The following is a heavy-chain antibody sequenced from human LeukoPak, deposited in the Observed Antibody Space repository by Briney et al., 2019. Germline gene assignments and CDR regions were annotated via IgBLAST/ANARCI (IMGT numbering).Heavy chain of an antibody. CDR3: ARAYSGFDSTSHFFYYMYV. V-gene: IGHV4-34*01. J-gene: IGHJ6*03. CDR1: GGSFSGYY. Sequence: SETLSLTCAVYGGSFSGYYWSWIRQPPGKGLEWIGEINQSGSTNYNPSLNSRVTMSVDTSKNQCSLKVSSVTAADTALYLCARAYSGFDSTSHFFYYMYVWGKGTKVTVSS. D-gene: IGHD5-12*01. CDR2: INQSGST.